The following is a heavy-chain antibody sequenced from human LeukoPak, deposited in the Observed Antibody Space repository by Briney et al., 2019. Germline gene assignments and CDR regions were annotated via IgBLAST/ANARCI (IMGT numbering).Heavy chain of an antibody. V-gene: IGHV3-21*01. CDR1: GVAFSRYS. CDR3: ARDVAAAHDAFDI. Sequence: GGSLSLSCAASGVAFSRYSMNCVRHAPGEGLEWVSSISSSSSYIYYAASVKGRFTISRDNAKNSLYLQMNSLRAEDTAVYYCARDVAAAHDAFDIWGQGTMVTVSS. J-gene: IGHJ3*02. CDR2: ISSSSSYI. D-gene: IGHD6-13*01.